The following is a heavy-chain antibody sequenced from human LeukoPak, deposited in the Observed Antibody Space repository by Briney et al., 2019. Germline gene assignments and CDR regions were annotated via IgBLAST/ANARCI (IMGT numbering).Heavy chain of an antibody. CDR2: IIDRGAKI. CDR1: GVIFSDYY. D-gene: IGHD3-22*01. Sequence: PGGSLGLSCAASGVIFSDYYMGWIRQAPGGGLEWGSYIIDRGAKIYYTDSVKGRVTMSRDNAKKSLYLQMNSLRAEDTAVYYCARAKFDSSRYYYRGFDIWGQGTMVTVSS. V-gene: IGHV3-11*04. J-gene: IGHJ3*02. CDR3: ARAKFDSSRYYYRGFDI.